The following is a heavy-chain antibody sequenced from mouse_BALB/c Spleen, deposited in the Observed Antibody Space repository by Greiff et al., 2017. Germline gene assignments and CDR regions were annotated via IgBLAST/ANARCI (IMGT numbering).Heavy chain of an antibody. CDR3: AREDYGNYYWYFDV. Sequence: EVQLVESGGGLVKPGGSLKLSCAASGFTFSSYAMSWVRQTPEKRLEWVASISSGGSTYYPDSVKGRFTISRDNARNILYLQMSSLRSEDTAMYYCAREDYGNYYWYFDVWGAGTTVTVSS. CDR2: ISSGGST. CDR1: GFTFSSYA. J-gene: IGHJ1*01. V-gene: IGHV5-6-5*01. D-gene: IGHD2-1*01.